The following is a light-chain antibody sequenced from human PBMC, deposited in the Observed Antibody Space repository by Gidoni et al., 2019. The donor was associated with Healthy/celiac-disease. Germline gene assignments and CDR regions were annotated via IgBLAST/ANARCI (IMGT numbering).Light chain of an antibody. V-gene: IGKV3-11*01. Sequence: PATRALSPRARATRSCSASQSGSSYLAWYQQKPGQAPRLLIYVGSNRATGIPARFSGSGSGTDFTLTISSLEPEDVAVYYCQQRSNWPLTFGGGTKVEIK. CDR3: QQRSNWPLT. CDR1: QSGSSY. CDR2: VGS. J-gene: IGKJ4*01.